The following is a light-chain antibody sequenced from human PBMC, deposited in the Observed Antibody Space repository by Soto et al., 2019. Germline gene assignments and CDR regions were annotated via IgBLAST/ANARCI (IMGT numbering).Light chain of an antibody. CDR3: QQYGSSWT. V-gene: IGKV3-20*01. CDR1: QSVNGVY. CDR2: GTS. Sequence: EIVLTPSTGTLSLSPGERATLSCRASQSVNGVYLAWYQQTPGQAPRLLIYGTSHRATGIPDRFSGSGSGTDFTLTINRLEPEDFAVYYCQQYGSSWTFGQGTKVDIK. J-gene: IGKJ1*01.